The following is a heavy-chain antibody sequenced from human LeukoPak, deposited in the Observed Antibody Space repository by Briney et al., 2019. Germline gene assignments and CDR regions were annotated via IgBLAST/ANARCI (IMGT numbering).Heavy chain of an antibody. D-gene: IGHD1-20*01. Sequence: SETLSLTCTVSGGSISSYYWSWIRQPAGKGLEWIGRIYTSGSTNCNPSLKSRVTMSVDTSKNQFSLKLCSVTAADTAVYYCARAPRIRYNWNGGWFDPWGQGTLVTVSS. V-gene: IGHV4-4*07. J-gene: IGHJ5*02. CDR2: IYTSGST. CDR1: GGSISSYY. CDR3: ARAPRIRYNWNGGWFDP.